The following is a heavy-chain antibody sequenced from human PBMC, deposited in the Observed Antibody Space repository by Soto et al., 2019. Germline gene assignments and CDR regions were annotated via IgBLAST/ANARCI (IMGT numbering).Heavy chain of an antibody. Sequence: VQLVQSGAEVKKPGASVKVSCTTYGYTFSDYFLHWVRQAPRQVPEWMGFINPKSGGKEYAQKCQGRVTMTRDTSYSTVYMDLSGLKSDDTAIYYCARDSGIPGRYWYFVLWGRGTLGTVSS. CDR3: ARDSGIPGRYWYFVL. CDR2: INPKSGGK. J-gene: IGHJ2*01. CDR1: GYTFSDYF. D-gene: IGHD2-21*01. V-gene: IGHV1-2*02.